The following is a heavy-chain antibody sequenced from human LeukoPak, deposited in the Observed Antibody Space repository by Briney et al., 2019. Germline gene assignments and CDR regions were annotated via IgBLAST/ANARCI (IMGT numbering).Heavy chain of an antibody. J-gene: IGHJ3*02. D-gene: IGHD6-19*01. CDR2: IIPILGIA. CDR1: GGTFSSYA. CDR3: ARDHGFGTIAVAVPEAFDI. V-gene: IGHV1-69*04. Sequence: SVKVSCKASGGTFSSYAISWVRQAPGQGLEWMGRIIPILGIANYAQKFQGRVTITAEKSTSTAYMELSSLRSEDTAVYYCARDHGFGTIAVAVPEAFDIWGQGTMVTVSS.